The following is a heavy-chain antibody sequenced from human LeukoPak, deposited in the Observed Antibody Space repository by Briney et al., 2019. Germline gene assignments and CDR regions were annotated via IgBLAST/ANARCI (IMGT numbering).Heavy chain of an antibody. Sequence: SETLPLTCTVSAGSFISSSHHWGWIRQSPGKGLEWIGTVYYGRTTYYNPSLDGRVTISLDTSANHFSLQLNSVTAADTAVYYCVRHDGRGGATMGAFDSWGQGSLVTDSS. CDR3: VRHDGRGGATMGAFDS. V-gene: IGHV4-39*01. CDR1: AGSFISSSHH. D-gene: IGHD5-12*01. CDR2: VYYGRTT. J-gene: IGHJ5*01.